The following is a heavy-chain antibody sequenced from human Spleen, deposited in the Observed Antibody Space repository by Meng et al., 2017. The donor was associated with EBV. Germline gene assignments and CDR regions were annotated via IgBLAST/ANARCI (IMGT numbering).Heavy chain of an antibody. D-gene: IGHD2/OR15-2a*01. CDR3: ARWRRNSRNYLAGFDP. Sequence: VQLQAPGPGRGAPAGSLSLTCAFSGGSISISGWWSWVRQSPEKGLEWIGEIYHSGRSNYNPSLKSRVTMSVNKSKNQFSLNLGSVTAADTAVYYCARWRRNSRNYLAGFDPWGQGTLVTVSS. CDR1: GGSISISGW. J-gene: IGHJ5*02. CDR2: IYHSGRS. V-gene: IGHV4-4*02.